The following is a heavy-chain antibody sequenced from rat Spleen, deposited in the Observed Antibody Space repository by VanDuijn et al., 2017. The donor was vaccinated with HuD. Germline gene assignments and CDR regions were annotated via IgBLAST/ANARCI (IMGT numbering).Heavy chain of an antibody. D-gene: IGHD1-12*03. CDR1: GFTFSDYN. Sequence: EVQLVESGGGLVQPGRSLKLSCAASGFTFSDYNMAWVRQAPKKGLEWVATISYDGSSTYYRDSVKGRFTISRDNAKSTLYLQMDRLRSEDTATYYCARNVGPYYYDGYGWYFDFWGPGTMVTVSS. V-gene: IGHV5-7*01. CDR2: ISYDGSST. CDR3: ARNVGPYYYDGYGWYFDF. J-gene: IGHJ1*01.